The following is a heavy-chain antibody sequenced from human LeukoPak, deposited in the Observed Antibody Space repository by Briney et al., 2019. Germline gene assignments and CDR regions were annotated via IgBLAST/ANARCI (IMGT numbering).Heavy chain of an antibody. CDR1: GYDFTTYW. J-gene: IGHJ4*02. CDR3: ASSIMITFGGVIVNRPTDY. V-gene: IGHV5-51*01. Sequence: GESLKISCKSSGYDFTTYWIGWVRQMSGKGLEWMAIIHPADSTIHYSPSSQGQVIISADKSISTVYLQWSSLKASDTAMYYCASSIMITFGGVIVNRPTDYWGQGTLVTVSS. CDR2: IHPADSTI. D-gene: IGHD3-16*02.